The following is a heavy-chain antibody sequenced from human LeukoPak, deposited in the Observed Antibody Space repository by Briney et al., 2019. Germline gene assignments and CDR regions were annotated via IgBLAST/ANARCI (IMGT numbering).Heavy chain of an antibody. Sequence: ASVKVSCKVSGYTLTELSMHWVRQAPGKGLEWMGGFDPEDGETIYAQKLQGRVTMTTDTSTSTAYMELRSLRSDDTAVYYCARFTPLSYSPYYDFWSGYYPYYFDYWGQGTLVTVSS. CDR2: FDPEDGET. J-gene: IGHJ4*02. D-gene: IGHD3-3*01. CDR1: GYTLTELS. CDR3: ARFTPLSYSPYYDFWSGYYPYYFDY. V-gene: IGHV1-24*01.